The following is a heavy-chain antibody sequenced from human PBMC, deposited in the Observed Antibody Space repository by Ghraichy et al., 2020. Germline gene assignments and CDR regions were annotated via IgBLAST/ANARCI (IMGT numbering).Heavy chain of an antibody. D-gene: IGHD3-3*01. CDR3: ARGADFWSGYYPFDY. CDR1: GGSISSYY. CDR2: IYYSGST. Sequence: SETLSLTCTVSGGSISSYYWSWIRQPPGKGLEWIGYIYYSGSTNYNPSLKSRVTISVDTSKNQFSLKLSSVTAADTAVYYCARGADFWSGYYPFDYWGQGTLVTVSS. J-gene: IGHJ4*02. V-gene: IGHV4-59*01.